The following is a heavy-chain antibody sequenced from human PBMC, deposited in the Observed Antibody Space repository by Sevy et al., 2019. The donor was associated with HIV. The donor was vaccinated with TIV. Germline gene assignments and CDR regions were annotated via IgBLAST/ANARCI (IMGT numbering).Heavy chain of an antibody. J-gene: IGHJ6*02. Sequence: GGSLGLSCAASGFTFSSYGMHWVRQAPGKGLEWVAFISYDGNNKYYADSVKGRFTISRDNSKNTLYVQMNSLRVEDTAVYYCAKEAIGGTHYNAHGMDVWGQGTTVTVSS. CDR2: ISYDGNNK. CDR3: AKEAIGGTHYNAHGMDV. CDR1: GFTFSSYG. V-gene: IGHV3-30*18. D-gene: IGHD3-10*01.